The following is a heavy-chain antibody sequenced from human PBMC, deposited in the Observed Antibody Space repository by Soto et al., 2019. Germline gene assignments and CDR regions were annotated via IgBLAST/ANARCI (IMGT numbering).Heavy chain of an antibody. J-gene: IGHJ4*02. V-gene: IGHV4-31*03. Sequence: QVQLQESGPGLVKPSQTLSLTCTVSGGSISSGGYYWSWIRQHPGKGLEWIGYIYYSGSTYYNPSLKSRVTTSDDTSKNPSSLRQSSATAADTAVYYCARGAGNYVCRQGQPWGFDYWGQGTLVTVSS. CDR2: IYYSGST. CDR3: ARGAGNYVCRQGQPWGFDY. D-gene: IGHD3-16*01. CDR1: GGSISSGGYY.